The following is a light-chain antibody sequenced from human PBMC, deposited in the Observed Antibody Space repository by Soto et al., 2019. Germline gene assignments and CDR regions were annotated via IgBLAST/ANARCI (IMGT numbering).Light chain of an antibody. Sequence: QSALTQPASVSGSPGQSITFSCTGTSSDVGGYNYVSWYQHQPGKAPKLMIYDVSNRPSGVSNRFSGSKSGNTASLTISGLQAEDEADYYSSSYTSSSRTLVFDGGTKLTVL. CDR3: SSYTSSSRTLV. CDR1: SSDVGGYNY. V-gene: IGLV2-14*03. CDR2: DVS. J-gene: IGLJ3*02.